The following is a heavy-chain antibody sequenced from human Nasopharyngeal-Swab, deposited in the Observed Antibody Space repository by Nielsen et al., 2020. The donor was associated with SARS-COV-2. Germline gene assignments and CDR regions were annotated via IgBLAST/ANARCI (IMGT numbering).Heavy chain of an antibody. Sequence: GGFLRLSCAASGFTFSSYEMNWVRQAPGKGLEWVSYISSSGSTIYYADSVKGRFTISRDNAKNSLYLQMNSLRAEDTAVYYCARDEGGYSGYDYPYYFDYWGQGTLVTVSS. CDR2: ISSSGSTI. CDR1: GFTFSSYE. D-gene: IGHD5-12*01. V-gene: IGHV3-48*03. J-gene: IGHJ4*02. CDR3: ARDEGGYSGYDYPYYFDY.